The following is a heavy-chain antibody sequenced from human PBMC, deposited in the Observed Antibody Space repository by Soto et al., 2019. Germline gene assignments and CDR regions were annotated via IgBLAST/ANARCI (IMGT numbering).Heavy chain of an antibody. CDR3: ARHASSRIVFDY. Sequence: QVQLVESGGGVVQPGRSLRLSCAASGFTFTNFGMHWVRQAPGKGLEWVAVIWNDGSYKYYGDSVKGRLTISRDNSKNSLYLQMNRRRAEDTPVYYCARHASSRIVFDYWGQGTLVTVSS. CDR1: GFTFTNFG. V-gene: IGHV3-33*01. J-gene: IGHJ4*02. CDR2: IWNDGSYK. D-gene: IGHD3-22*01.